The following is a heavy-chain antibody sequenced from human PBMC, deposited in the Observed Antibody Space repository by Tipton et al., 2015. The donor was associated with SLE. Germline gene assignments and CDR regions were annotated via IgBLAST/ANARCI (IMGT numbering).Heavy chain of an antibody. D-gene: IGHD2/OR15-2a*01. CDR2: MWFDGTNK. CDR1: GFSFSSYA. J-gene: IGHJ4*02. CDR3: AKDRDQKYYIDY. V-gene: IGHV3-33*06. Sequence: SLRLSCVASGFSFSSYAMHWVRQAPGKGLEWVAVMWFDGTNKYYADSVKGRFTISRDNSKNTLYLQMNSLRAEDTAVYYCAKDRDQKYYIDYWGQGTLVTVSS.